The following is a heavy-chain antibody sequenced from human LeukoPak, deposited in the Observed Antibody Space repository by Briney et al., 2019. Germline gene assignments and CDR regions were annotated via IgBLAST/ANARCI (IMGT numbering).Heavy chain of an antibody. J-gene: IGHJ4*02. CDR2: VDPEDGET. CDR3: ATNQQKWRRWNY. Sequence: ASVKVSCKVSGYTFTDYYMHWVQQAPGKGLEWMGLVDPEDGETIYAEKFQGRVTITADTSTDTANMELSSLRSEDTAVYYCATNQQKWRRWNYWGQGTLVTVSS. V-gene: IGHV1-69-2*01. CDR1: GYTFTDYY. D-gene: IGHD5-12*01.